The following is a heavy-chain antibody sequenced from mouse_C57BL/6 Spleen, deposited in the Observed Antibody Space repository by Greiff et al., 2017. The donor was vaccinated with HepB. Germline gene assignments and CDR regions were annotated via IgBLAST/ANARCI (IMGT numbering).Heavy chain of an antibody. CDR3: ARDTTVLATRYFDY. J-gene: IGHJ2*01. Sequence: QVQLQQPGAELVMPGASVKLSCKASGYTFNSYWMHWVKQRPGQGLEWIGEIDPSDSYTNYNQKFKGKSTLTVDKSSSTAYMQLSSLTSEDSAVYYCARDTTVLATRYFDYWGQGTTLTVSS. CDR1: GYTFNSYW. D-gene: IGHD1-1*01. V-gene: IGHV1-69*01. CDR2: IDPSDSYT.